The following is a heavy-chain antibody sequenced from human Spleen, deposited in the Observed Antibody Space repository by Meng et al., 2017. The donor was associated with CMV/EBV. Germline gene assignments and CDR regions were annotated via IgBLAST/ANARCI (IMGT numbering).Heavy chain of an antibody. J-gene: IGHJ4*02. CDR3: ARETQRNFDFWSGVGVLYFFDY. V-gene: IGHV3-20*04. CDR2: INWNGGRT. Sequence: GESLKISCTASGFTFEDYGMSWVRQAPGKGLEWVSGINWNGGRTGYADSVKGRFTISRDNAKNSLYLQMNSLRVEDTAVYYCARETQRNFDFWSGVGVLYFFDYWGQGSLVTVSS. CDR1: GFTFEDYG. D-gene: IGHD3-3*01.